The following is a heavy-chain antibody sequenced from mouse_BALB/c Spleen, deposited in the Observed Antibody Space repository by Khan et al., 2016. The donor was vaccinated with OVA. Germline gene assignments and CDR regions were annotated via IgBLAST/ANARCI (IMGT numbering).Heavy chain of an antibody. Sequence: VQLKESGPGLVKPSQSLSLTCTVTGYSITSDEVWNLIRQFPGNKMEWMGYISASGIPNYNQALKSRIAITRDTSKNTFFLQLNYVTTEDTATNYCARDGSRYNYAMDYWGQGTSVTVSS. CDR1: GYSITSDEV. J-gene: IGHJ4*01. D-gene: IGHD2-3*01. CDR3: ARDGSRYNYAMDY. V-gene: IGHV3-2*02. CDR2: ISASGIP.